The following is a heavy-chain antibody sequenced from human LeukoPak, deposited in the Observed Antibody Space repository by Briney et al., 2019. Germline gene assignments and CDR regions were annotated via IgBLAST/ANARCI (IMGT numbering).Heavy chain of an antibody. Sequence: GGSLRLSCVASGFTFTTYWMHWVRQVPGKGLVWVARINTDGRVTTYADSVKGRFTVSGDNAENTLYLQMNNLRPEDTAVYYCIRETHVGLHLEYWGQGTLATVS. CDR1: GFTFTTYW. D-gene: IGHD3-10*02. V-gene: IGHV3-74*01. CDR3: IRETHVGLHLEY. J-gene: IGHJ4*02. CDR2: INTDGRVT.